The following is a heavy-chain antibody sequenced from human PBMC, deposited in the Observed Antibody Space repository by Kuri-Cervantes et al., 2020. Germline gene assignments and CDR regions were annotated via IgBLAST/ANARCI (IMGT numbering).Heavy chain of an antibody. J-gene: IGHJ5*02. Sequence: SQTLLLTCAVSGYSISSGYYWGWIRQPPGKGLEWIGSIYHSGSTYYNPSLKSRVTISVDTSKNQFSLKLSSVTAADTAVYYCARQGSWYNWNYAHWFDPWGQGTLVTVSS. CDR1: GYSISSGYY. CDR3: ARQGSWYNWNYAHWFDP. CDR2: IYHSGST. D-gene: IGHD1-7*01. V-gene: IGHV4-38-2*01.